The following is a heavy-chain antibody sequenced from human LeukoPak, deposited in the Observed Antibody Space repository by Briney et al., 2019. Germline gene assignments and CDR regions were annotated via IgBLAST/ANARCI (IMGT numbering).Heavy chain of an antibody. CDR2: IYWDDDK. CDR1: GFSLSTSGVG. D-gene: IGHD3-10*01. J-gene: IGHJ4*02. V-gene: IGHV2-5*02. CDR3: AHRLRDSGNQCYFDY. Sequence: ESGPTLVKPTQTLTLTCTVSGFSLSTSGVGVGWIRQPPGKALEWLALIYWDDDKRYSPSLKSRLSITKDTSNNQVVLTMTNMDPVDTATYYCAHRLRDSGNQCYFDYWGQGTLVTVSS.